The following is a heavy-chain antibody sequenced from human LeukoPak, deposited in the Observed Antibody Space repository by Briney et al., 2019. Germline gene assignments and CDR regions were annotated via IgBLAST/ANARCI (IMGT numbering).Heavy chain of an antibody. CDR3: ATLVATTRFDY. J-gene: IGHJ4*02. V-gene: IGHV3-7*01. CDR2: IKQDGSEK. CDR1: GFTFSIYN. Sequence: GGSLRLSCAASGFTFSIYNMNWVRQAPGKGLEWVANIKQDGSEKYYVDPVKGRFTISRDNAKNSLYLQMNSLRAEDTAVYYCATLVATTRFDYWGQGTLATVSS. D-gene: IGHD5-12*01.